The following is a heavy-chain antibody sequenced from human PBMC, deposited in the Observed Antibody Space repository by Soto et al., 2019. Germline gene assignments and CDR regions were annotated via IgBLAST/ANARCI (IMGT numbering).Heavy chain of an antibody. D-gene: IGHD6-13*01. J-gene: IGHJ5*02. V-gene: IGHV4-59*01. CDR2: IYYSGST. Sequence: SETLSLTCTVSGGSISSYYWSWIRQPPGKGLEWIGYIYYSGSTNYNPSLKSRVTISVDTSKNQFSLKLSSVTAADTAVYYCARAGIAAAVRWFDTWGQGTLVTVSS. CDR1: GGSISSYY. CDR3: ARAGIAAAVRWFDT.